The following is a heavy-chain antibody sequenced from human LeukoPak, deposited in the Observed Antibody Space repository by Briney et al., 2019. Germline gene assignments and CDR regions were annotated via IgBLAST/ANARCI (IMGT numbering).Heavy chain of an antibody. D-gene: IGHD3-3*01. V-gene: IGHV3-21*01. CDR2: ISSSSSYI. J-gene: IGHJ6*03. Sequence: PGGSLRLSCAASGFTFSSYSMNWVRQAPGKGLEWVSSISSSSSYIYYADSVKGRFTISRDNAKNSLYLQMNSLRAEDTAVYYCAREGYYDFWSGYYTGGSYYYMDVWGKGTTVTVSS. CDR1: GFTFSSYS. CDR3: AREGYYDFWSGYYTGGSYYYMDV.